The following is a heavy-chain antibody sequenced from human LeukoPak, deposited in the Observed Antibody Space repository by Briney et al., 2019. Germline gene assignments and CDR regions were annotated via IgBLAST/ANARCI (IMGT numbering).Heavy chain of an antibody. D-gene: IGHD1-26*01. V-gene: IGHV3-23*01. CDR2: ISGSGGST. Sequence: HTGRSLRLSCAASGFTFGSYAMSWVRQAPGKGLEWVSAISGSGGSTYYADSVKGRFTISRDDSKNTLYLQMNSLRAEDTAVYYCASGSYRLNWFDPWGQGTLVTVSS. CDR3: ASGSYRLNWFDP. CDR1: GFTFGSYA. J-gene: IGHJ5*02.